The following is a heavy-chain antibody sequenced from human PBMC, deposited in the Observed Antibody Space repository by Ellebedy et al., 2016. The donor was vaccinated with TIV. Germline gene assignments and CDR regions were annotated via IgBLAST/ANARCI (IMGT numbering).Heavy chain of an antibody. CDR2: IYYSGDT. Sequence: MPSETLSLTCTVSGGSVSSNNYYWGWIRQPPGMGLEWIGTIYYSGDTNYNPSLKSPLTISRDTSKYPFSLTMRSVTAADTAVYYCARGTGDVWGQGTTVTVSS. CDR3: ARGTGDV. CDR1: GGSVSSNNYY. D-gene: IGHD1-1*01. V-gene: IGHV4-39*07. J-gene: IGHJ6*02.